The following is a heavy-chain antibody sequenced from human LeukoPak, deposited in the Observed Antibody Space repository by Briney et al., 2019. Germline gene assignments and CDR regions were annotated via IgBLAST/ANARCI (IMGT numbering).Heavy chain of an antibody. D-gene: IGHD3-22*01. CDR1: GFIVSGND. J-gene: IGHJ3*02. V-gene: IGHV3-53*01. CDR2: ISIGGNT. CDR3: ARDLEDSSLFGPFDT. Sequence: GGSLRLSCAASGFIVSGNDMSWVRQAPGKGLEWVALISIGGNTKYADSVKDRFTISRGNSNNTVYLQMNSPRAEDTAVYYCARDLEDSSLFGPFDTWGQGTMVTVSS.